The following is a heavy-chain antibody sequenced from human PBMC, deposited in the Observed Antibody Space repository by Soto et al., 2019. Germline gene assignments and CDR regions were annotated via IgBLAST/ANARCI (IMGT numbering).Heavy chain of an antibody. CDR2: VYYSGST. D-gene: IGHD3-3*01. V-gene: IGHV4-39*01. J-gene: IGHJ6*02. CDR3: AKREDSSRFGGLDI. CDR1: GGSVTLTSYY. Sequence: SETLSLTCSVSGGSVTLTSYYWGWIRQPPGKGLEWIGNVYYSGSTNYNPSLKSRVTISVDTSKNQFSLSLKSVTAADTAVYFCAKREDSSRFGGLDIWGQGTAVTVSS.